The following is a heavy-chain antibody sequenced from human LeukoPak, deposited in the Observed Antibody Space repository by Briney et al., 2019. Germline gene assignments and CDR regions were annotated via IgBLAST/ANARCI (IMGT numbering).Heavy chain of an antibody. CDR3: ARALWFGETFPAY. Sequence: GGSLRLSCSVSGFIFRDFSMSWVRQAPGKGLEWVAKMNEYGSEIFYVDSVKGRFTISRDNGKNSLYLQMNSLRAEDTAVYYCARALWFGETFPAYWGQGTLVTVSS. CDR1: GFIFRDFS. D-gene: IGHD3-10*01. J-gene: IGHJ4*02. CDR2: MNEYGSEI. V-gene: IGHV3-7*01.